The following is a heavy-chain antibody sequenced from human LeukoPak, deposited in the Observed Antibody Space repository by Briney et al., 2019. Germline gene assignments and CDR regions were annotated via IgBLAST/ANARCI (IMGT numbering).Heavy chain of an antibody. CDR1: GFTFSSYA. V-gene: IGHV3-30-3*01. Sequence: GGSLRLSCAASGFTFSSYAMSWVRQAPGKGLEWVAVISYDGSNKYYADSVKGRFTISRDNSKNTLYLQMNSLRAEDTAVYYCARVPYDFWSGPADYWGQGTLVTVSS. CDR2: ISYDGSNK. D-gene: IGHD3-3*01. J-gene: IGHJ4*02. CDR3: ARVPYDFWSGPADY.